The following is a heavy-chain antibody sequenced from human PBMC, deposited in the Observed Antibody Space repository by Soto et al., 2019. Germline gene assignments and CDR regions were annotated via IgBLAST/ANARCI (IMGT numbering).Heavy chain of an antibody. CDR1: GGSISSYY. J-gene: IGHJ4*02. D-gene: IGHD3-9*01. Sequence: KASETLSLTCTVSGGSISSYYWSWIRQPPGKGLEWIGYIYYSGSTNYNPSLKSRVTISVDTSKNQFSLKLSSVTAADTAVYYCAGGHYDILTGYAGVDYWGQGTLVTVSS. V-gene: IGHV4-59*01. CDR2: IYYSGST. CDR3: AGGHYDILTGYAGVDY.